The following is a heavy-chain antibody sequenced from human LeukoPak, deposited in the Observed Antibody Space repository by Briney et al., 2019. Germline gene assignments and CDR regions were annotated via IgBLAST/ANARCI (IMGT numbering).Heavy chain of an antibody. D-gene: IGHD5-18*01. J-gene: IGHJ4*02. CDR2: IWYDGSNK. V-gene: IGHV3-33*08. CDR3: ARALDTAMVTSIGY. CDR1: GFTFSGFW. Sequence: GGSLRLSCAASGFTFSGFWMSWVRQAPGKGLEWVAVIWYDGSNKYYADSVKGRFTISRDNSKNTLYLQMNSLRAEDTAVYYCARALDTAMVTSIGYWGQGTLVTVSS.